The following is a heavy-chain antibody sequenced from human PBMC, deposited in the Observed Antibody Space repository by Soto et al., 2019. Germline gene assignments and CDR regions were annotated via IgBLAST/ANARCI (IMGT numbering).Heavy chain of an antibody. Sequence: GGSLRLSCAASGFTFSSYAMHWVRQAPGKGLEWVAVISYDGSNKYYADSVKGRFTISRDNSKNTLYLQMNSLRAEDTAVYYCARGEGGIGIVDDDIWGQGTLVTVSS. D-gene: IGHD3-16*01. CDR3: ARGEGGIGIVDDDI. CDR1: GFTFSSYA. CDR2: ISYDGSNK. J-gene: IGHJ4*02. V-gene: IGHV3-30-3*01.